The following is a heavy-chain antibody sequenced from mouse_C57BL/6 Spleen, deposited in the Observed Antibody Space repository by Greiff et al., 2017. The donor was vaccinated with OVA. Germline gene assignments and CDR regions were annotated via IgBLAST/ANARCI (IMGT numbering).Heavy chain of an antibody. CDR1: GYTFTSYG. Sequence: QVQLKESGAELARPGASVKLSCKASGYTFTSYGISWVKQRTGQGLEWIGEIYPRSGNTYYNEKFKGKATLTADKSSSTAYMELRSLTSEDSAVYYCAGTRLRGSGYPFFDDWGQGTTLTVSS. J-gene: IGHJ2*01. D-gene: IGHD3-2*02. V-gene: IGHV1-81*01. CDR3: AGTRLRGSGYPFFDD. CDR2: IYPRSGNT.